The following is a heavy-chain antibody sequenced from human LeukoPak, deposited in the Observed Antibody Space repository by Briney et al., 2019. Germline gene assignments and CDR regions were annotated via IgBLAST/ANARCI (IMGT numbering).Heavy chain of an antibody. CDR3: ARLGRFGALLPYYYYMDV. Sequence: SETLSLTCTVSGGSISSGSYYWSWIRQPAGKGLEWIGRIYTSGSTNYNPSLKSRVTISVDTSKNQFSLKLSSVTAADTAVYYCARLGRFGALLPYYYYMDVWGKGTTVTVSS. V-gene: IGHV4-61*02. D-gene: IGHD3-10*01. CDR1: GGSISSGSYY. J-gene: IGHJ6*03. CDR2: IYTSGST.